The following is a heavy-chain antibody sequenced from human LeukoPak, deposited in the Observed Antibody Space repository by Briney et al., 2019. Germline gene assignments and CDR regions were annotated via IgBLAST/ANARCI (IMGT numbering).Heavy chain of an antibody. D-gene: IGHD4-11*01. CDR3: ARLGTTVSFDY. Sequence: SETLSLTCTVSGGSISSSSYYWGWIRQPPGKGLEWIGSIYYSGSTYYNPSLKSRVTISVDTSKNQFSLKLSSVTAADTAVYYCARLGTTVSFDYWGQGTLVTVS. CDR2: IYYSGST. J-gene: IGHJ4*02. V-gene: IGHV4-39*01. CDR1: GGSISSSSYY.